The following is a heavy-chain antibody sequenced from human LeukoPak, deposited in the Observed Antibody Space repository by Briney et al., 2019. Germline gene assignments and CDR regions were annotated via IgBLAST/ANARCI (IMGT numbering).Heavy chain of an antibody. CDR3: ARDLNYNLDF. CDR1: GFTFSHSY. J-gene: IGHJ4*02. CDR2: IDNDGDT. V-gene: IGHV3-74*01. Sequence: GGSLKLSCAASGFTFSHSYMHWVRQAPGKGLVWVSRIDNDGDTSYADSVKGRFTITRDNAKNTLYLQMNSLRAEDTALYYCARDLNYNLDFWGQGTLVTVSS. D-gene: IGHD5-24*01.